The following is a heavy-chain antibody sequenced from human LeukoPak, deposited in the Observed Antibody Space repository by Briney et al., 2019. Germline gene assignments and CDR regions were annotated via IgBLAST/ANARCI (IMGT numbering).Heavy chain of an antibody. V-gene: IGHV5-51*01. CDR2: ISPGDSDT. CDR3: ARSASYLVGHDY. D-gene: IGHD1-26*01. CDR1: GYSFTSYW. Sequence: GEPLKISCKGSGYSFTSYWIGWVRQMPGKGLEWMGLISPGDSDTRYSPSLQGHATISADKSSSTAYLQWSSLKASDTAMYYCARSASYLVGHDYWGQGTLVTVSS. J-gene: IGHJ4*02.